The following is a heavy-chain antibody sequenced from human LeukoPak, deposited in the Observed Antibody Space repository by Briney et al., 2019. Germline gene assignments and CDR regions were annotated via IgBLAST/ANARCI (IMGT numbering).Heavy chain of an antibody. D-gene: IGHD2-15*01. CDR1: GFPFSNYN. V-gene: IGHV3-21*01. CDR2: FSASSSYI. Sequence: PGGSLTLSWAASGFPFSNYNMNWVRQAPGKGMGWVSSFSASSSYINYADSVTGRFTISRDNAKNSVYLQMNSLRAEDTAVYYCARDKDRTSAGRCYLPDDWGQGTLVTVSS. CDR3: ARDKDRTSAGRCYLPDD. J-gene: IGHJ4*02.